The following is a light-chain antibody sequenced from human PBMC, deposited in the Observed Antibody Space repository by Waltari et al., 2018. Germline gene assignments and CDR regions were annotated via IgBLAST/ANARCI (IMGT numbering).Light chain of an antibody. V-gene: IGLV1-47*01. CDR2: RSN. CDR3: AAWDDSLSVSYV. CDR1: NSTIGRNS. Sequence: QSVLTQPPSASATPGQTVTISCSGTNSTIGRNSVFWYQQLPGPAPKLLIYRSNRRPSGVPDRFSGAKSGTSASLAIRGLRSEDEADYYCAAWDDSLSVSYVFGSGTKVTV. J-gene: IGLJ1*01.